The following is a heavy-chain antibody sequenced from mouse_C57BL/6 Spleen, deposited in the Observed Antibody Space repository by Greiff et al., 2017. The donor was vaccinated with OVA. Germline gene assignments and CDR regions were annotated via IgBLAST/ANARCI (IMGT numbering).Heavy chain of an antibody. V-gene: IGHV5-17*01. J-gene: IGHJ4*01. CDR2: ISSGSSTI. Sequence: DVQLVESGGGLVKPGGSLKLSCAASGFTFSDYGMHWVRQAPEKGLEWVAYISSGSSTIYYADTVKGRFTISRDNAKNTLFLQMTSLRSEDTAMYYCARTVITTVVDYAMDYWGQGTSVTVSS. CDR1: GFTFSDYG. CDR3: ARTVITTVVDYAMDY. D-gene: IGHD1-1*01.